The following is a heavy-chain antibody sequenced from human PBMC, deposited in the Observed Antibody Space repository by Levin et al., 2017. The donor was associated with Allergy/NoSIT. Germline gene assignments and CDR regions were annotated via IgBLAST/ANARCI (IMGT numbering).Heavy chain of an antibody. D-gene: IGHD2-2*01. J-gene: IGHJ3*02. CDR3: AKAYCSSTTCYLGAFDI. Sequence: GGSLRLSCAASGLTVSSNYINWVRQAPGKGLEWVSVIYTGGSTYYADSVKGRFTISRDDSKNTVYLQMNSLRAEDTAMYYCAKAYCSSTTCYLGAFDIWGQGTMATVAS. CDR1: GLTVSSNY. CDR2: IYTGGST. V-gene: IGHV3-53*01.